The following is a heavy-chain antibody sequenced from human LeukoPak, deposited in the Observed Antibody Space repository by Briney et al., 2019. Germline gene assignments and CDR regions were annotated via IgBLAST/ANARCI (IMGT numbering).Heavy chain of an antibody. V-gene: IGHV3-30*04. CDR3: VKAYGSGTTALIVY. J-gene: IGHJ4*02. D-gene: IGHD3-10*01. Sequence: PGGSLRLSCAASGFTFTSYYMHWVRQAPVKGLEWLAVISNDGSTKYYADSVKGRFTISRDNSKNTLDLQINSPRTEDTAVYYCVKAYGSGTTALIVYWGQGALVTVSS. CDR2: ISNDGSTK. CDR1: GFTFTSYY.